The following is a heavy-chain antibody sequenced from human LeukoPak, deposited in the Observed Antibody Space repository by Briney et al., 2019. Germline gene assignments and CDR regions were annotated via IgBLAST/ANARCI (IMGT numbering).Heavy chain of an antibody. CDR1: GYSLSRGFY. CDR3: ATTPGVGAPFDY. Sequence: SETLSLTCGVSGYSLSRGFYWGWIRQPPGKGLERIGCIHHSGSTYYNSSVKSRVSISVDTSKNQFSLRLSSVTAADTAVYYCATTPGVGAPFDYWGQGALVSVSS. D-gene: IGHD1-26*01. J-gene: IGHJ4*02. V-gene: IGHV4-38-2*01. CDR2: IHHSGST.